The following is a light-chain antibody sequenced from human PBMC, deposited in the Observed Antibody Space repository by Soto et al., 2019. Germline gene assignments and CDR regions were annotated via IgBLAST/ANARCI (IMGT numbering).Light chain of an antibody. CDR1: SSDVGVYNY. Sequence: QSALTQPPSASGSPGQSVTISCTGTSSDVGVYNYVSWYQQHPGKAPKLMIYEVSKRPSGVPDRFSGSKSGNTASLTVSGLQGEDGADYYCSSYAGSNNLIFGGGTKLTVL. V-gene: IGLV2-8*01. CDR2: EVS. CDR3: SSYAGSNNLI. J-gene: IGLJ2*01.